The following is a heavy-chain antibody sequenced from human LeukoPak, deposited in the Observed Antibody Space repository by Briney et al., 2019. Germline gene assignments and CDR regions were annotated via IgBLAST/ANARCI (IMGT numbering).Heavy chain of an antibody. CDR3: AKHPGDFTGIVNYYYMDV. V-gene: IGHV3-30*18. D-gene: IGHD1-26*01. J-gene: IGHJ6*03. Sequence: PGGSLRLSCAASGFTFSAYGMHWVRQAPGKGVGWVTIISHDGTNKYYADSVKGRFTISRDNSKNTLFLQMNGLRAEDAAVYYCAKHPGDFTGIVNYYYMDVWGKGTTVTVSS. CDR1: GFTFSAYG. CDR2: ISHDGTNK.